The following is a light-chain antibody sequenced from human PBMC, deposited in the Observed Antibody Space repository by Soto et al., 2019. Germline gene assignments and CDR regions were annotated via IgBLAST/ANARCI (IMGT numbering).Light chain of an antibody. J-gene: IGKJ1*01. V-gene: IGKV1-5*03. CDR1: QSIDNW. CDR2: EAS. CDR3: QHYNSYSEA. Sequence: DIQMPQSPSTLSASVGDRVTITCRASQSIDNWLAWYQQKPGKAPKFLMYEASNLASGVPSRFNGSGSGTEFTLTISSLQPDDCATYYCQHYNSYSEAFGQGTKVDIK.